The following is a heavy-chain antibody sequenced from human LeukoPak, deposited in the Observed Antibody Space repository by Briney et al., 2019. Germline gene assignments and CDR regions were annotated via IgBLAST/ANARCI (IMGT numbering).Heavy chain of an antibody. CDR3: AKESGYDVDLEY. D-gene: IGHD5-12*01. CDR1: GFTFSTYW. Sequence: GGSLRLSCAGSGFTFSTYWMHWVRQAPGGGLVWASGNTDGSTTSYADSVKGRFTISRDNAKNTVYLQMSSLRAEDTAVYYCAKESGYDVDLEYWGQGALVTVSS. CDR2: NTDGSTT. V-gene: IGHV3-74*01. J-gene: IGHJ4*02.